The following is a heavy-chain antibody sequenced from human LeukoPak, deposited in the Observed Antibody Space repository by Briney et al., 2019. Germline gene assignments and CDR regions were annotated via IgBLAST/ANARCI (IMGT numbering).Heavy chain of an antibody. V-gene: IGHV1-8*01. CDR3: TRAPIPGNF. CDR2: MNPHSGNT. J-gene: IGHJ4*02. D-gene: IGHD3-10*01. CDR1: GYTFTTYD. Sequence: GASVKVSCKASGYTFTTYDINWVRQATGQGLEWMGWMNPHSGNTGYAQKFQGGVAMTRDTSINTAYMELSSLTSDDTAVYYCTRAPIPGNFWGQGTLVTVSS.